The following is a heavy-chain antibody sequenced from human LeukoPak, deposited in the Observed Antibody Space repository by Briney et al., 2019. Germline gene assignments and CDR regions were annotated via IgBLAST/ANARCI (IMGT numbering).Heavy chain of an antibody. V-gene: IGHV4-59*08. CDR2: MYYSGRT. D-gene: IGHD6-19*01. Sequence: PSETLSLTCTVSGGSISRHYWSWIRQPPGKGLEWIVYMYYSGRTNYNPSLRSRVNISVDTSKTQFSLKLSSVTAAGTAVYYCARNLGSGWYYDYWGQGNRVTVFS. J-gene: IGHJ4*02. CDR1: GGSISRHY. CDR3: ARNLGSGWYYDY.